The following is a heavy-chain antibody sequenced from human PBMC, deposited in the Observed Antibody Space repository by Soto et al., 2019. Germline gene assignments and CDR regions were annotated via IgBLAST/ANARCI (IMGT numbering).Heavy chain of an antibody. CDR3: ARGDKGGFDL. CDR2: INSDGSST. J-gene: IGHJ3*01. CDR1: GFTFNYYW. V-gene: IGHV3-74*01. D-gene: IGHD2-21*02. Sequence: EVQLVESEGGLVQRGGSLRLSCAASGFTFNYYWMHWVRQAPGQGWVWVSHINSDGSSTTYADSVKGRFTLSRDNAKNTLYLQMNSLRAEDTAVYYCARGDKGGFDLWGQGTTVTVSS.